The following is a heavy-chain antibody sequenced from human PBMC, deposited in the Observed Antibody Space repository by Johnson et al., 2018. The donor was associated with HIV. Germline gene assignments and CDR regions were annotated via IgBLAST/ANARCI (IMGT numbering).Heavy chain of an antibody. CDR2: IGTAGDT. D-gene: IGHD1-26*01. J-gene: IGHJ3*02. V-gene: IGHV3-13*01. CDR3: AKARGIVGATGAFDI. Sequence: VQLVESGGGVVQPGRSLRLSCAASGFTFSTYDMHWVRQTTGKRLEWVSAIGTAGDTYYPGSVAGRFTISRENAKNTLYLQMNSLRAEDTAVYYCAKARGIVGATGAFDIWGQGTMVTVSS. CDR1: GFTFSTYD.